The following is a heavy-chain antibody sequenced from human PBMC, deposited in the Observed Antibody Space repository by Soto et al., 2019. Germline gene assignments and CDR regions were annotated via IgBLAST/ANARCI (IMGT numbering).Heavy chain of an antibody. Sequence: ASVKVSCKASGYTFTSYYMHWVRQAPGQGLEWMGIINPSGGSTSYAQKFQGRVTMTRDTSTSTVYMELSSLRSEDTAVYYCARDGITMVRGVFSGMDVWGQGTTGTAP. CDR2: INPSGGST. CDR3: ARDGITMVRGVFSGMDV. J-gene: IGHJ6*02. V-gene: IGHV1-46*01. CDR1: GYTFTSYY. D-gene: IGHD3-10*01.